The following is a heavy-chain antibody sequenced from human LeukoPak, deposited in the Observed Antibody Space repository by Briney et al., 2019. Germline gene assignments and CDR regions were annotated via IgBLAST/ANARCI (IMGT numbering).Heavy chain of an antibody. CDR3: ARRTTSGWYSAAFDI. D-gene: IGHD6-19*01. CDR1: GGSISSYY. Sequence: SETLSLTCTVSGGSISSYYWSWIRQPPRKGLEWIGYIYYSGSTNYNPSLKSRVTISVDTSKNQFSLKLSSVTAADTAVYYCARRTTSGWYSAAFDIWGQGTMVTVSS. V-gene: IGHV4-59*08. CDR2: IYYSGST. J-gene: IGHJ3*02.